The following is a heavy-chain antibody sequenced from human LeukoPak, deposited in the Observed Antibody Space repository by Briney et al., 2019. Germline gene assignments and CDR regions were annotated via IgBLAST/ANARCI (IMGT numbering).Heavy chain of an antibody. CDR2: ISAYNGNT. D-gene: IGHD6-13*01. V-gene: IGHV1-18*01. Sequence: GASVKVSCKASGYTFTSYGISWVRQAPGQGLEWMGWISAYNGNTNYAQKLQGRVTMTTDTSTSTAYMELRSLRSYDTAVYYCAREWGYSSSWYVVGYYYGMDVWGQGTTVTVSS. CDR1: GYTFTSYG. J-gene: IGHJ6*02. CDR3: AREWGYSSSWYVVGYYYGMDV.